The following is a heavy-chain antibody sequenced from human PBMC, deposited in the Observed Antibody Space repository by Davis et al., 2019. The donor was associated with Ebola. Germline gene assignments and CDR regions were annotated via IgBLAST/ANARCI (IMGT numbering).Heavy chain of an antibody. D-gene: IGHD2-8*02. J-gene: IGHJ3*02. CDR2: IYPRDSDT. Sequence: PGGSLRLSCKDSGNRFSSHWIGWVRQMPGKGLEWMGIIYPRDSDTRYSPSFQGQVTISADKSTKTAFLQWSSLKASDTAMYYCASLRRTITGMDDSFDIWGQGTMVTVSA. CDR1: GNRFSSHW. V-gene: IGHV5-51*01. CDR3: ASLRRTITGMDDSFDI.